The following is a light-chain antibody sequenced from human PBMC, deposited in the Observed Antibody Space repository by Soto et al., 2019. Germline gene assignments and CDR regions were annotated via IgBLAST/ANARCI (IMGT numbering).Light chain of an antibody. Sequence: EIVLTQSPGTLSLSPGEGATLSCRASQSVTSNYLAWYQQKPGQAPRLLIYGASSRATGIPDRFSGSGSGTDLTLTISRLEPEDFAVYYCQQYASSTGTFGQGTKVEIK. J-gene: IGKJ1*01. CDR2: GAS. CDR3: QQYASSTGT. V-gene: IGKV3-20*01. CDR1: QSVTSNY.